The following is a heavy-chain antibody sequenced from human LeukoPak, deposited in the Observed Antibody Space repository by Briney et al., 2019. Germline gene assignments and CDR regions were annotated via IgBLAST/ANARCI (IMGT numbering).Heavy chain of an antibody. V-gene: IGHV3-30*01. CDR2: ISHDGSNI. J-gene: IGHJ4*02. D-gene: IGHD2-2*02. Sequence: PGGSLRLSCAASGFTFRIYAMHWVRQAPGKGLEWVAFISHDGSNIYYEDSVKGRLTISRDNSKNTLYLRMNSLRAEDTAVYYCAREECSSSSCYTFDHWGQGTLVTVSS. CDR1: GFTFRIYA. CDR3: AREECSSSSCYTFDH.